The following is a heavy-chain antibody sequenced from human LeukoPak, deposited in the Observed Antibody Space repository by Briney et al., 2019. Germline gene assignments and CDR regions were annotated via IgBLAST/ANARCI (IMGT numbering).Heavy chain of an antibody. CDR3: AKGYGAGFGSGTTNYYYYGMDV. CDR1: GFTFSSYA. J-gene: IGHJ6*02. CDR2: ISGSGGST. D-gene: IGHD3-10*01. V-gene: IGHV3-23*01. Sequence: GGSLRLSCAASGFTFSSYAMSWVRQAPGKGLEWVSAISGSGGSTYYADSVKGRFTISRDNSKNTLYLQMNSLRAEDTALYYCAKGYGAGFGSGTTNYYYYGMDVWGQGTTVTVSS.